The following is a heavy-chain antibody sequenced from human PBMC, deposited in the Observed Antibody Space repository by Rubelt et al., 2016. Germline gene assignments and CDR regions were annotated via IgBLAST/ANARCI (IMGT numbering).Heavy chain of an antibody. CDR3: ARAYNGELQPFDY. Sequence: QVQLQESGPGLVKPSETLSLTCTVSGGSIYSYYWSWIRQPPGKGLEWIGEINHSGSTNYNPSLKSRVTISVDTSKNQFSLKLSSVTAADTAVYYCARAYNGELQPFDYWGQGTLVTVSS. CDR1: GGSIYSYY. D-gene: IGHD1-1*01. J-gene: IGHJ4*02. CDR2: INHSGST. V-gene: IGHV4-59*01.